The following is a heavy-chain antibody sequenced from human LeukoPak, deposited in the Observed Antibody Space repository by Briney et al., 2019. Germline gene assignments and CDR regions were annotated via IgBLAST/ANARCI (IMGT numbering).Heavy chain of an antibody. CDR3: ARDPHSSSWYGYYGMDV. J-gene: IGHJ6*02. CDR1: GYTFTSYG. D-gene: IGHD6-13*01. CDR2: ISAYNGNT. V-gene: IGHV1-18*01. Sequence: GAPVKVSCKASGYTFTSYGISWVRQAPGQGLEWMGWISAYNGNTNYAQKLQGRVTMTTDTSTSTAYMELRSLRSDDTAVYYCARDPHSSSWYGYYGMDVWGQGTTVTVSS.